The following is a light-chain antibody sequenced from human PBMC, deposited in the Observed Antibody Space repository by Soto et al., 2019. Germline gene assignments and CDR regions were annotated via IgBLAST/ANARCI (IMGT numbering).Light chain of an antibody. CDR3: NSYRNSGTHV. V-gene: IGLV2-14*01. J-gene: IGLJ1*01. CDR1: SSDVGGYNY. Sequence: QSALTQPASVSGSPGQSIIISCTGSSSDVGGYNYVSWYQQHPGKAPKLIIYGVSNRPSGVSNRFSGSKSGNTASLTISGLQAEDEADYYCNSYRNSGTHVFGTGTKVTVL. CDR2: GVS.